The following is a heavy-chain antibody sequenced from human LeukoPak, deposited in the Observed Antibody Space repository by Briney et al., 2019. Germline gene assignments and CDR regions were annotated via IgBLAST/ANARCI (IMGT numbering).Heavy chain of an antibody. Sequence: ASVKVSCKASGYTFTSYDINWARQATGQGLEWMGWMNPNSGNTGYAQKFQGRVTMTRNTSISTAYMELSSLRSEDTAVYYCARAALYSGYDFDYWGQGTLVTVSS. J-gene: IGHJ4*02. V-gene: IGHV1-8*01. CDR1: GYTFTSYD. CDR2: MNPNSGNT. CDR3: ARAALYSGYDFDY. D-gene: IGHD5-12*01.